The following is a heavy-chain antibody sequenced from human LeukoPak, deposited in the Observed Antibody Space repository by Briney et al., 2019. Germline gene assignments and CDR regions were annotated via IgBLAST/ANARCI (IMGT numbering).Heavy chain of an antibody. J-gene: IGHJ6*03. CDR3: TTEYYDSGSGIDV. CDR2: IKRQSDGATT. CDR1: GFSFSNAW. V-gene: IGHV3-15*01. D-gene: IGHD3-22*01. Sequence: GGSLRLSCAASGFSFSNAWMSWVRQVPGTGLEWVSRIKRQSDGATTQYAAPVKDRFTISRDNSKKTLYLQMNNLKTEDTAVYYCTTEYYDSGSGIDVWGKGTTVTVSS.